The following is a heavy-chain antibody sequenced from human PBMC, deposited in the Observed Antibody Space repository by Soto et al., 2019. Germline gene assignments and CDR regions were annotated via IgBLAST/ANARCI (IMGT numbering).Heavy chain of an antibody. CDR3: ASSHDSGYRAFDY. CDR2: INPILSMT. V-gene: IGHV1-69*02. CDR1: GDTFTIYT. D-gene: IGHD3-10*01. Sequence: QVQLVQSGAEVKRPGSSVKVSCKASGDTFTIYTINWVRQAPGLGLEWMGRINPILSMTNYAQRFQGRVTMTADQSTRTAYMELSSLRSEDTAIYFCASSHDSGYRAFDYWGQCTLVTVSS. J-gene: IGHJ4*02.